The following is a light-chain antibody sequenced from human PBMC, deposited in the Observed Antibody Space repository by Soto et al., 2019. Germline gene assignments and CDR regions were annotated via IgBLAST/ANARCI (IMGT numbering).Light chain of an antibody. CDR1: SSNIGAGYD. V-gene: IGLV1-40*01. CDR3: QSYDSALRGYV. J-gene: IGLJ1*01. CDR2: TNN. Sequence: QSVLTQPPSVSGAPGQRATISCTGSSSNIGAGYDVHWYQQLPGIAPKLLIYTNNNRPSGVPDRFSGSKSGTSASLAITGLQAEDEADYYCQSYDSALRGYVFGTGTKVTVL.